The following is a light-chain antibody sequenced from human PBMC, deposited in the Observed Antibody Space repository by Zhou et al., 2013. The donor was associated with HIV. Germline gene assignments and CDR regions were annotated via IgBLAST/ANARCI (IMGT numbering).Light chain of an antibody. CDR3: HQRSVRPPGGT. Sequence: NVLTQSPATLSLSPGERATLSCRASQTISRDFAWYQQRPGQAPRLLIYDTSTRATGIPARFSGSGSGTDFTLTISSLEPEDFAIYYCHQRSVRPPGGTFGQGTQGRDET. J-gene: IGKJ1*01. V-gene: IGKV3-11*01. CDR2: DTS. CDR1: QTISRD.